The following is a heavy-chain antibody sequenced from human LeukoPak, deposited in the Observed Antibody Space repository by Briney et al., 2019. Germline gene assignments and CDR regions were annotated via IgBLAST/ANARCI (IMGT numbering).Heavy chain of an antibody. CDR3: AREKVGGAFDI. J-gene: IGHJ3*02. CDR2: KSYDGRNE. D-gene: IGHD1-26*01. V-gene: IGHV3-30*04. Sequence: PGGSLRLSCAASGFSFRSFAMHWVRQAPGKGLEWVSIKSYDGRNEYYADSVKGRFTISRDNSKNMLDLQMNSLRPEDTAVYYCAREKVGGAFDIWGQGTMVTVSS. CDR1: GFSFRSFA.